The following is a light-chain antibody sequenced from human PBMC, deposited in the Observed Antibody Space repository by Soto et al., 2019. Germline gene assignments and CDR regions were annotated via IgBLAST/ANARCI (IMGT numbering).Light chain of an antibody. CDR3: QQYAGSPRN. CDR1: QSVRSNF. J-gene: IGKJ2*01. V-gene: IGKV3-20*01. Sequence: EIVLTQSPGTLSLSPGDTATLSCRASQSVRSNFLAWYQHKPGQAPRLLIHDAYSRATGIPDRFSGSGSDRDFTLTISRLETEDLAVDYCQQYAGSPRNFVKGTK. CDR2: DAY.